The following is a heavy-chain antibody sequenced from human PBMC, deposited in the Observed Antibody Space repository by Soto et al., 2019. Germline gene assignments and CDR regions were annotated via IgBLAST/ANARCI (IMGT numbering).Heavy chain of an antibody. Sequence: SETLSLTCTVSGGSITDYSWVWIRQPAGKGLEWIGRIFSSGSTNYNPSLKGRITMSLDTSKNQFSLKLNSATATDTAVYFCARDQGVVVTADNWFDTWGQGTLVTVSS. V-gene: IGHV4-4*07. CDR2: IFSSGST. D-gene: IGHD2-21*02. CDR3: ARDQGVVVTADNWFDT. CDR1: GGSITDYS. J-gene: IGHJ5*02.